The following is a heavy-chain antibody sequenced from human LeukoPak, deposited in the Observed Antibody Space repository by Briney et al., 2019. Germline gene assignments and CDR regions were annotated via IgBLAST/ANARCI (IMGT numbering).Heavy chain of an antibody. CDR3: ARSAVRGLPVLGN. CDR1: GFTFSTYG. Sequence: GGSLRLSCAASGFTFSTYGMHWVRQAPGKGLEWVAFIRYDGSNRFYADSVKGRFTISRDNSKNTLYLQMNSLRAEDTAVYYCARSAVRGLPVLGNWGQGTLVTVSS. CDR2: IRYDGSNR. D-gene: IGHD2-21*02. V-gene: IGHV3-30*02. J-gene: IGHJ4*02.